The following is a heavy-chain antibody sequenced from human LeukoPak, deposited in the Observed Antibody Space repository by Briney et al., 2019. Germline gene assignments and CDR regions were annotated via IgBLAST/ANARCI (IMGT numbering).Heavy chain of an antibody. D-gene: IGHD2-21*01. Sequence: SETLSLTCTVSGGSISSYYWSWIRQPPGKGLEWIGYIYYSGRTNYNPSLKSRVTISVDTSKNQFSLKLSSVTAADTAVYYCARPPFASPFDPRGPGTLLTVSS. J-gene: IGHJ5*02. CDR1: GGSISSYY. CDR2: IYYSGRT. V-gene: IGHV4-59*08. CDR3: ARPPFASPFDP.